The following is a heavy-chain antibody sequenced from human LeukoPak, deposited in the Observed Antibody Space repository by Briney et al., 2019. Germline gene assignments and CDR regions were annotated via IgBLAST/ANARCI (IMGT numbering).Heavy chain of an antibody. CDR3: AELGITMIGGV. Sequence: QSGGSLRLSCAASGFTFTSYEMNWVRQAPGKWLEWVSYISSIGSTIYYADSVKGRFTISRANTNNSLYLQMNSLRAEDRAVYYCAELGITMIGGVWGKGTTVTISS. V-gene: IGHV3-48*03. CDR2: ISSIGSTI. CDR1: GFTFTSYE. D-gene: IGHD3-10*02. J-gene: IGHJ6*04.